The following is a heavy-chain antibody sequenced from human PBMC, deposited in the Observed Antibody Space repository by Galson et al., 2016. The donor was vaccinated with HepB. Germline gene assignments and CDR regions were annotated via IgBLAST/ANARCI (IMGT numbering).Heavy chain of an antibody. CDR1: GGTFSTYP. Sequence: SVKVSCKASGGTFSTYPISWVRQAPGQALEWMGGIIPIFHTINYAQKFQGRVTITADESTSTAYMGLNRLRSDETGGYYCARGGAGVGWLVGANWFGPWGQGTLVTVSS. V-gene: IGHV1-69*13. D-gene: IGHD6-19*01. CDR2: IIPIFHTI. J-gene: IGHJ5*02. CDR3: ARGGAGVGWLVGANWFGP.